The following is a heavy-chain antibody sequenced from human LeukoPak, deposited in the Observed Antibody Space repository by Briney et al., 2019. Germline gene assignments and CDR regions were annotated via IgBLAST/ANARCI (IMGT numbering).Heavy chain of an antibody. J-gene: IGHJ2*01. CDR3: ARDPGDRWFFDL. Sequence: GGSLRLSCAASGFTFNNYAMDWVRQAPGRGLEWVSLISRSGATTYYADSVKGRFTISRDNSRNTLYLQMTSLRAEDTAVYYCARDPGDRWFFDLWGRGTLVTVSS. CDR2: ISRSGATT. V-gene: IGHV3-23*01. CDR1: GFTFNNYA. D-gene: IGHD7-27*01.